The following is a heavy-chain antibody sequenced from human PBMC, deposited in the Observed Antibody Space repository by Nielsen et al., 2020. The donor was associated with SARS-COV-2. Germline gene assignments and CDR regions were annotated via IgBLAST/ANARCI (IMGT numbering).Heavy chain of an antibody. Sequence: GESLKISCGASGFTISSSFMSWVRQAAGKGLDWVSVIYTDGSTSHADSVKGRFTISRDNSKNTLYLQMNSLRAEDTAVYYCARDNWGRMDVWGQGTTGTVSS. CDR3: ARDNWGRMDV. CDR1: GFTISSSF. CDR2: IYTDGST. D-gene: IGHD7-27*01. V-gene: IGHV3-66*01. J-gene: IGHJ6*02.